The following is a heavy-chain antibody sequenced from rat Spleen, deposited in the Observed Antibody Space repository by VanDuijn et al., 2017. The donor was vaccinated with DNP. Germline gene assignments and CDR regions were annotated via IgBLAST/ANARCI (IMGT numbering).Heavy chain of an antibody. J-gene: IGHJ4*01. D-gene: IGHD1-10*01. CDR2: IKYSGIT. CDR1: GYSITSHY. V-gene: IGHV3-1*01. Sequence: EVQLQESGPGLVRPSQSLSLTCSITGYSITSHYWGWIRKFPGNKMEWIGHIKYSGITSYNPSLTSRISITRDTSKNQFFLQLNSVTSEDTATYYCARYITTGAMDAWGQGTSVTVSS. CDR3: ARYITTGAMDA.